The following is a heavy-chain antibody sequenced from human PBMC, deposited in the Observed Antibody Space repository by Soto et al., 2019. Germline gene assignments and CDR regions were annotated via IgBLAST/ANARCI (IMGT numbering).Heavy chain of an antibody. Sequence: QITLKESGPTVVKPAETLTLTCTFSGFSLTTSGVGVGWIRQSPGKAPEWLALIYWDDDKRYSASLKSRLTITKDTSKHQVVLTMASVDPADTATYYCAHRILRTVFGLVTTTAIYFDFWGQGTPVVVSS. CDR2: IYWDDDK. V-gene: IGHV2-5*02. CDR3: AHRILRTVFGLVTTTAIYFDF. CDR1: GFSLTTSGVG. D-gene: IGHD3-3*01. J-gene: IGHJ4*02.